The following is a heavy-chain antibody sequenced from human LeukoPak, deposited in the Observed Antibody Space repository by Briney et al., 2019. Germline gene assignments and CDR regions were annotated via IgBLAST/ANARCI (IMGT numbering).Heavy chain of an antibody. CDR1: GFTFSSYA. CDR2: ISGSGGST. CDR3: AINSGSYPGYDY. Sequence: QSGGSLRLSCAASGFTFSSYAMSWVRQAPGKGLEWVSAISGSGGSTYYADSVKGRFTISRDNSKNTLYLQMNSLRAEDTAVYYCAINSGSYPGYDYWGQGTLVTVSS. D-gene: IGHD1-26*01. J-gene: IGHJ4*02. V-gene: IGHV3-23*01.